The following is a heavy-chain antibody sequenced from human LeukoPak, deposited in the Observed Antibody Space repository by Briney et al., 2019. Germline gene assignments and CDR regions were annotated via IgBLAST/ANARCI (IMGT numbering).Heavy chain of an antibody. CDR3: ARDPTCRYGPV. CDR2: ISSSSSTI. Sequence: GGSLRLFCAASGFTFSSYSMNWVRQAPGKGLEWVSYISSSSSTIYYADSVKGRFTISRDNAKNSLYLQMNSLRAEDTAVYYCARDPTCRYGPVWGQGPLVTVSS. J-gene: IGHJ4*02. V-gene: IGHV3-48*01. CDR1: GFTFSSYS. D-gene: IGHD5-18*01.